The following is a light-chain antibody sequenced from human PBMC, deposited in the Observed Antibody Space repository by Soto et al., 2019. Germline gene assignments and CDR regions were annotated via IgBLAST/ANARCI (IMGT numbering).Light chain of an antibody. CDR1: QSVSSPY. CDR2: GAS. J-gene: IGKJ2*01. V-gene: IGKV3-20*01. Sequence: EIVLTQSPGTLSLSPGERATLSCRASQSVSSPYLAWYQQKPGQAPRLLIYGASSRATGIPDRFGGSGSGTDFTLTISRLEPEDFAVYYCQRYDISPFPFGQGTKLEIK. CDR3: QRYDISPFP.